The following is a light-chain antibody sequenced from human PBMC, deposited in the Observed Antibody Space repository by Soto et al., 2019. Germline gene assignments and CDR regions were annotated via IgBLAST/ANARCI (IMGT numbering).Light chain of an antibody. CDR2: LTS. CDR3: QQSHNPPWT. CDR1: QGISSA. J-gene: IGKJ1*01. Sequence: IPVTLSPSSLSASVGDRVTITCRASQGISSALAWYQQKPGKAPSLLIYLTSTVLNGVPSRFTGSGSGTDFTLTISMLHPEDFTPYCCQQSHNPPWTFGQGTKVDIK. V-gene: IGKV1-39*01.